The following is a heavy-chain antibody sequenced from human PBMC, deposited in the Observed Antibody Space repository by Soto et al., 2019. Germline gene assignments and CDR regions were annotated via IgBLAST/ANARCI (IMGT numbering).Heavy chain of an antibody. V-gene: IGHV3-23*01. CDR3: AKDLGGLGAFDY. CDR2: ISGSGGST. J-gene: IGHJ4*02. D-gene: IGHD1-26*01. CDR1: GFTFSSYA. Sequence: EVQLLESGGGLVQPGGSLRLSCAASGFTFSSYAMSWVRQAPGKGLGWVSAISGSGGSTYYADSVKGRFTISRDNSKNTLYLQMNSLRAEDTAVYYCAKDLGGLGAFDYWGQGTLVTVSS.